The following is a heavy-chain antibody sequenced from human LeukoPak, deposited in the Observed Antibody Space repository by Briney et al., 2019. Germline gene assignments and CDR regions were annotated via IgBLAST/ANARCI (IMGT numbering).Heavy chain of an antibody. J-gene: IGHJ4*02. CDR3: ARDGGQWLVQYYFDY. CDR1: GYTFTSYG. CDR2: ISAYNGNT. Sequence: ASVKVSCKASGYTFTSYGIVWVRQAPGQGLEWMGWISAYNGNTNYAQKLQGRVTMTTDTSTSTAYMELRSLRSDDTAVYYCARDGGQWLVQYYFDYWGQGTLVTVSS. V-gene: IGHV1-18*01. D-gene: IGHD6-19*01.